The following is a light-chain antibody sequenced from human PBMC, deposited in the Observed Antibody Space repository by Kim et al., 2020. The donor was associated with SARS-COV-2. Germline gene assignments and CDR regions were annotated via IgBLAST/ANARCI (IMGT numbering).Light chain of an antibody. J-gene: IGLJ1*01. CDR3: CSYLGTNTYV. V-gene: IGLV2-23*01. CDR2: EGN. CDR1: CRDVESSAL. Sequence: GQSINTRCTGTCRDVESSALDSGYIQHPGKAPELIIYEGNRRPSGVSDRFSGSKSGNTASLTISGLQGEDEADYFCCSYLGTNTYVFGTGTKVTVL.